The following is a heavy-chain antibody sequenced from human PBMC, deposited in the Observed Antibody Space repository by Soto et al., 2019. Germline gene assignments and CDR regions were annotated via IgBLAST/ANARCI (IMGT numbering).Heavy chain of an antibody. CDR3: ARDALELELPNWFDP. CDR2: ISSSSSTI. Sequence: GGSLRLSCAASGFTFSSYSMNWVRQAPGKGLEWVSYISSSSSTIYYADSVKGRFTISRDNAKNSLYLQMNSLRDEDTAVYYCARDALELELPNWFDPWGQGTLVTVSS. CDR1: GFTFSSYS. D-gene: IGHD1-7*01. J-gene: IGHJ5*02. V-gene: IGHV3-48*02.